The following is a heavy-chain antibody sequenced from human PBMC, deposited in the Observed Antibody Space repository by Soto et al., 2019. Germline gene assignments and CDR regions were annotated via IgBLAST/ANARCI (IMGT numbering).Heavy chain of an antibody. CDR2: IYYSGST. J-gene: IGHJ6*03. CDR3: ARWGPYYDFWSGYYPYDYYYMDV. CDR1: GGSISSYY. Sequence: SETLSLTCTVSGGSISSYYWSWIRQPPGKGLEWIGYIYYSGSTNYNPSLKSRVTISVDTSKNQFSLKLSSVTAADTAVYYCARWGPYYDFWSGYYPYDYYYMDVWGKGTTVTVSS. V-gene: IGHV4-59*01. D-gene: IGHD3-3*01.